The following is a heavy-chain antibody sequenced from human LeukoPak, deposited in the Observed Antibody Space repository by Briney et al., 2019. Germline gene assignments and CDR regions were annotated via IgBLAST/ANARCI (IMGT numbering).Heavy chain of an antibody. D-gene: IGHD1-7*01. CDR2: IYSGGST. J-gene: IGHJ6*02. Sequence: GGSLRLSCAASGFTVSSNYMSWVRQAPGMGLEWVSVIYSGGSTYYADSVKGRFTISRDNSKNTLYLQMNSLRAEDTAVYYCARDIERVTGTTYYYCYGMDVWGQGTTVTVSS. CDR1: GFTVSSNY. V-gene: IGHV3-66*02. CDR3: ARDIERVTGTTYYYCYGMDV.